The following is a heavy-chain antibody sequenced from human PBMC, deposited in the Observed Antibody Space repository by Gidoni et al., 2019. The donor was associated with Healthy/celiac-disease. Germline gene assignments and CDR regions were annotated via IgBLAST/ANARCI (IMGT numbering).Heavy chain of an antibody. J-gene: IGHJ4*02. CDR1: GFTFSSYA. D-gene: IGHD4-17*01. Sequence: EVQLLESGGGLVQPWGSLRLSCAASGFTFSSYAMSWVLRAPGKGLEWGAAISGSGGSKYYADSVKGRFTISRDNSKNTLYLQMNSLRAEDTAVYYCAKGQRGGDYYFDYWGQGTLVTVSS. CDR3: AKGQRGGDYYFDY. V-gene: IGHV3-23*01. CDR2: ISGSGGSK.